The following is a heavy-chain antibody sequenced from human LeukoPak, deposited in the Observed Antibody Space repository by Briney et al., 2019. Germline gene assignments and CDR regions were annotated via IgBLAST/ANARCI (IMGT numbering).Heavy chain of an antibody. CDR2: ISAYNGNT. Sequence: SVKVSCKASGYTFTDFGVSWVRQAPGQGLEWMGWISAYNGNTNYAQKLQGRVTMTTDTSTSTAYMELRSLRSDDTAVYYCARDRVTDYGDYTYWGQGTLVTVSS. CDR3: ARDRVTDYGDYTY. V-gene: IGHV1-18*01. CDR1: GYTFTDFG. J-gene: IGHJ4*02. D-gene: IGHD4-17*01.